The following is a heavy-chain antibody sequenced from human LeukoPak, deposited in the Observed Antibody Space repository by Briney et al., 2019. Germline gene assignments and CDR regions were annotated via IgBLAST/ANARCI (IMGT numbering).Heavy chain of an antibody. CDR2: IYYTGNT. CDR3: ARVFDSGSQAYFYYMDV. V-gene: IGHV4-59*01. J-gene: IGHJ6*03. CDR1: GGSISSYY. Sequence: SETLSLTCAVYGGSISSYYWSWIRQPPGKGLEWIGYIYYTGNTNYNPSLKSRVTISVDTSKNQFSLKVSSVTAADTAVYYCARVFDSGSQAYFYYMDVWGKGTTVTISS. D-gene: IGHD3-10*01.